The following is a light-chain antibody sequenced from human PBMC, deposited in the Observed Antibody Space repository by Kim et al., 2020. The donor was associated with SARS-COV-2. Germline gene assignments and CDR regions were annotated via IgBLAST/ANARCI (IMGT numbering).Light chain of an antibody. CDR1: SSNIGARSG. J-gene: IGLJ1*01. CDR2: GNT. V-gene: IGLV1-40*03. Sequence: QRVTISCSGSSSNIGARSGVHWYQHLPGTAPKLLIYGNTNRPSGVPDRFSGSKSGASASLAITGLQAEDEGDYYCQSYDSRLNDYVFGPGTKVTVL. CDR3: QSYDSRLNDYV.